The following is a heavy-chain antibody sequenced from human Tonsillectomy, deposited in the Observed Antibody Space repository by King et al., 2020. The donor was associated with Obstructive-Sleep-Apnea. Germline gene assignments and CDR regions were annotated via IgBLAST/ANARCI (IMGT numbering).Heavy chain of an antibody. CDR2: IYTSGST. CDR1: GGSISSNY. CDR3: ARDNYYYGSGSSHFDY. D-gene: IGHD3-10*01. V-gene: IGHV4-4*07. Sequence: VQLQESGPGLVKPSETLSLTCTVSGGSISSNYWSWIRQPAGKGLEWIGRIYTSGSTNYNPSLKSRVTMSVDTSKNQFSLKLSSVTAADTAVYYCARDNYYYGSGSSHFDYWGQGTLVTVSS. J-gene: IGHJ4*02.